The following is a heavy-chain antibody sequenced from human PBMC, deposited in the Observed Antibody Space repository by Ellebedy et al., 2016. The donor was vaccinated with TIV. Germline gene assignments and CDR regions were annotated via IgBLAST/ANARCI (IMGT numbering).Heavy chain of an antibody. CDR1: GFTFTSYW. CDR2: IKQDGSEK. J-gene: IGHJ4*02. V-gene: IGHV3-7*01. CDR3: ARGAATGPY. D-gene: IGHD6-25*01. Sequence: GESLKISXAASGFTFTSYWMSWVRQAPGKGLEWVANIKQDGSEKYYVDSVKGRFTISRDNAKNSMYLQMNSLRAEDTALYYCARGAATGPYWGRGTLVTVSS.